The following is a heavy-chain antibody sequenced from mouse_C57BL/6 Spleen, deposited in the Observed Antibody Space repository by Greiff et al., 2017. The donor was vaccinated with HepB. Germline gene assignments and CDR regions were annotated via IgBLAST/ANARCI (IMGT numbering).Heavy chain of an antibody. CDR3: ARGRFDY. J-gene: IGHJ2*01. CDR2: INPSTGGT. Sequence: EVKLQESGPELVKPGASVKISCKASGYSFTGYYMNWVKQSPEKSLEWIGGINPSTGGTTYNQKFKAKATLTVDKSSSTAYMQLKSLTSEDAAVYYCARGRFDYWGQGTTLTVSS. CDR1: GYSFTGYY. V-gene: IGHV1-42*01.